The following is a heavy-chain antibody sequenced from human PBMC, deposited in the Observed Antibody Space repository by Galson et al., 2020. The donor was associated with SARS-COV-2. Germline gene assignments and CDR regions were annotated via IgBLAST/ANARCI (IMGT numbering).Heavy chain of an antibody. V-gene: IGHV3-11*06. Sequence: KIGESLKISCAASGFTFSDYYMSWIRQAPGKGLEWVSYISSSSSYTNYADSVKGRFTISRDNAKNSLYLQMNSLRAEDTAVYYCARDPPREVGATMPEYYFDYWGQGTLVTVSS. J-gene: IGHJ4*02. CDR2: ISSSSSYT. D-gene: IGHD1-26*01. CDR3: ARDPPREVGATMPEYYFDY. CDR1: GFTFSDYY.